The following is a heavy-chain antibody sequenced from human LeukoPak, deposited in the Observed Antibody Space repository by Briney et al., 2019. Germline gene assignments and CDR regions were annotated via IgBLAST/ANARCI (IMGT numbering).Heavy chain of an antibody. Sequence: GGSLRLSCADSGFTFSNYNMNWVRQAPGKAMEWVSSITSSGTYTFYADSVKGRFTISRDNAKNSLYLQMNSLRAEDTAVYYCARAKRNGFDIWGQGTMVTVSS. V-gene: IGHV3-21*01. J-gene: IGHJ3*02. CDR3: ARAKRNGFDI. CDR1: GFTFSNYN. CDR2: ITSSGTYT.